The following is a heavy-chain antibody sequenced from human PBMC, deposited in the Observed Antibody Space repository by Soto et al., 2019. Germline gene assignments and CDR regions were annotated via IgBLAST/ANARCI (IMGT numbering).Heavy chain of an antibody. CDR2: IYTGGLT. J-gene: IGHJ4*02. D-gene: IGHD2-15*01. CDR3: ARTIGGASSLYFDY. V-gene: IGHV3-66*01. Sequence: EVQLVESGGALVQPGGSLRLSCAASGFIVSSNYMNWVRQAPGKGLEWVSVIYTGGLTSYADSVKGRFTISRDSSKNTLCLQMNSLRTEDTAVYYCARTIGGASSLYFDYWGQGTLVSVSS. CDR1: GFIVSSNY.